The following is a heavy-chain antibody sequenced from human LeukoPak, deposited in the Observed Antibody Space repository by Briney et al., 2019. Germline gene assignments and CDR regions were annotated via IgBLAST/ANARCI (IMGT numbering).Heavy chain of an antibody. Sequence: SETLSLTCTVSGGSLSTYYWSWIRQPPGKGLEWIGYIYYSGSTNYNPSLKSRVTISVDTSKNQFSLKLSSVTAADTAVYYCARARGVITMVRGVITPDWFDPWGQGTLVTVSS. J-gene: IGHJ5*02. D-gene: IGHD3-10*01. CDR3: ARARGVITMVRGVITPDWFDP. CDR1: GGSLSTYY. CDR2: IYYSGST. V-gene: IGHV4-59*01.